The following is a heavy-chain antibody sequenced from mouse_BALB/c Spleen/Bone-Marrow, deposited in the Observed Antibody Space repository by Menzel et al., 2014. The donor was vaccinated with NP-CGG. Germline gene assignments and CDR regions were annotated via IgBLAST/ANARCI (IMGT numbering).Heavy chain of an antibody. CDR1: GFTFSSYG. V-gene: IGHV5-6-3*01. D-gene: IGHD2-4*01. CDR2: INTNGGDT. CDR3: ARGDDYVSWFAY. J-gene: IGHJ3*01. Sequence: EVKLVESGRGLVQPGGSLKLSCAASGFTFSSYGMSWVRQTPDKRLEFVATINTNGGDTYYPDSVKGRFTISRDNAKNTLYLQMSSLKSEDTAMYYCARGDDYVSWFAYWGQGTLVTVSA.